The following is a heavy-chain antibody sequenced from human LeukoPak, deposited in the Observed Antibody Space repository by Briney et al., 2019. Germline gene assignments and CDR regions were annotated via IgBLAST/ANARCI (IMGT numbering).Heavy chain of an antibody. J-gene: IGHJ4*02. CDR3: TKGIVGAVDY. CDR2: IRSKANSYAT. V-gene: IGHV3-73*01. CDR1: GFTFSGSA. D-gene: IGHD1-26*01. Sequence: PGGSLRLSCAASGFTFSGSAMHWVRQASGKGLEWVGRIRSKANSYATAYAASVKGRFTTSKDDSKNTAYLQMNSLKTEDTAVYYCTKGIVGAVDYWGQGTLVTVSS.